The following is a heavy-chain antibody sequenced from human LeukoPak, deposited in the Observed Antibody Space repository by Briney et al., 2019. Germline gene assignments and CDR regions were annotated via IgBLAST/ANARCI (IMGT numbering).Heavy chain of an antibody. CDR2: IYSGGST. V-gene: IGHV3-53*01. CDR1: GFTVSSNY. Sequence: GGSLRLSCAASGFTVSSNYMCWVRQAPGKGLEWVSVIYSGGSTYYADSVKGRFAISRDNSKNTLYLQMNSLRAEDTAVYYCAREYYDFWSGYERDYWGQGTLVAVSS. J-gene: IGHJ4*02. D-gene: IGHD3-3*01. CDR3: AREYYDFWSGYERDY.